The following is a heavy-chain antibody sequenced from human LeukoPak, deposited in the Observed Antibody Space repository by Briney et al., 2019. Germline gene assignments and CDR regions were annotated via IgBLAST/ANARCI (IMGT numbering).Heavy chain of an antibody. CDR3: VRYYTRHSWYFDL. CDR2: IKRDEGGK. Sequence: GGTLRLSCAASGFTFSSDGMIWVCQAPGKGLEWVASIKRDEGGKYYVDSVKGRFTVSRDNAKNSLYLQMDSLRADDPAVYYCVRYYTRHSWYFDLWGPGTLVTVSS. CDR1: GFTFSSDG. V-gene: IGHV3-7*01. D-gene: IGHD3-10*01. J-gene: IGHJ2*01.